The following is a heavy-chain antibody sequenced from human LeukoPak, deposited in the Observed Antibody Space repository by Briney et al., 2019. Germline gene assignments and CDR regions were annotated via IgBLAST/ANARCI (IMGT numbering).Heavy chain of an antibody. V-gene: IGHV3-9*01. D-gene: IGHD5-18*01. CDR1: GFNFDDYA. J-gene: IGHJ6*03. CDR2: ITWNSDKI. CDR3: TKVPIGQLWFHGPYYMDV. Sequence: PGGSLRLSCAASGFNFDDYAMHWVRQTPGKGLEWVSGITWNSDKISYADSVKGRFTISRDNAKNSLYLQMNSLRAEDTGLYYCTKVPIGQLWFHGPYYMDVWGKGTTVTVSS.